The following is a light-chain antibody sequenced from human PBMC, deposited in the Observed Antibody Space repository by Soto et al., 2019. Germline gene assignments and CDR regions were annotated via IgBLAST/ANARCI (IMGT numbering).Light chain of an antibody. CDR2: SVS. CDR1: SSDVGGHNY. J-gene: IGLJ1*01. Sequence: QSALTQRRSVSGSPGQSVTISCTGTSSDVGGHNYVSWYQQYPGKAPRLLLSSVSKRPSGVPDRFSGSKSGNTASLTISGLQAEDEADYYCCSYAGSYTYVFGTGTKVTVL. V-gene: IGLV2-11*01. CDR3: CSYAGSYTYV.